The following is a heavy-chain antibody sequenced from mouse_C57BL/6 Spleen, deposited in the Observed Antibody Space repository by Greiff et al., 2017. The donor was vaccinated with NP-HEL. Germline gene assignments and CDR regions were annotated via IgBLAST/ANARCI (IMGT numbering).Heavy chain of an antibody. CDR2: IYPGDGDT. J-gene: IGHJ2*01. CDR1: GYAFSSSW. Sequence: VQGVESGPELVKPGASVKISCKASGYAFSSSWMNWVKQRPGKGLEWIGRIYPGDGDTNYNGKFKGKATLTADKSSSTAYMQLSSLTSEDSAVYFCAREGLWLDYWGQGTTLTVSS. V-gene: IGHV1-82*01. CDR3: AREGLWLDY. D-gene: IGHD1-1*02.